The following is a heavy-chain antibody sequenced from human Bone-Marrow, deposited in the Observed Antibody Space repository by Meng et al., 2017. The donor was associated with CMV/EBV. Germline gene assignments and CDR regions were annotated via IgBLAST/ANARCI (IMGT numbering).Heavy chain of an antibody. D-gene: IGHD2-2*01. CDR1: GYTFTGYY. J-gene: IGHJ6*02. CDR3: ARLARLSSRGYCSSTSCHYYYYGMDV. V-gene: IGHV1-2*02. CDR2: INPNSGGT. Sequence: ASVKVSCKASGYTFTGYYMHWVRQAPGQGLEWMGWINPNSGGTNYAQKFQGRVTMTRDTSISTAYMELNRLRSDDTAVYYCARLARLSSRGYCSSTSCHYYYYGMDVWGQGTTVTVSS.